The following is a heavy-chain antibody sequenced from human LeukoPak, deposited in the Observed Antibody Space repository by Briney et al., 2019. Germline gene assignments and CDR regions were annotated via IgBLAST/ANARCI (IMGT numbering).Heavy chain of an antibody. V-gene: IGHV4-34*01. CDR3: ARGDSVRYCSSTSRYRRNARRGPSGAFDI. CDR1: GGSFSGYY. D-gene: IGHD2-2*02. CDR2: INHSGST. Sequence: PSETLSLTCAVYGGSFSGYYWSWIRQPPGKGLEWIGEINHSGSTNYNPSLKSRVTISVDTSKNQFSLKLSSVTAADTAVYYCARGDSVRYCSSTSRYRRNARRGPSGAFDIWGQGTMVTVSS. J-gene: IGHJ3*02.